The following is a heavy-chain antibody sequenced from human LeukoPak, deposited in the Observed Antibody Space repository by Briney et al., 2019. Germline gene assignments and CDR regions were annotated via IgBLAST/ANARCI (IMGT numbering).Heavy chain of an antibody. CDR1: GFTFDDYG. CDR3: AKAPSSRRANFYYYYMDV. D-gene: IGHD6-6*01. J-gene: IGHJ6*03. V-gene: IGHV3-20*04. CDR2: INWNGGST. Sequence: PGGSLRLSCAASGFTFDDYGMSWVRQAPGKGLEWVSGINWNGGSTGYADSVKGRFTISRDNAKNSLYLEMNSLRAEDTALYYCAKAPSSRRANFYYYYMDVWGKGTTVTVSS.